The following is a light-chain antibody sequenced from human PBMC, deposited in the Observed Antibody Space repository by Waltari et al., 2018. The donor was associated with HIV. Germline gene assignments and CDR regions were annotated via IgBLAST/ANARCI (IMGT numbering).Light chain of an antibody. CDR1: QSVLYSSDNKNY. V-gene: IGKV4-1*01. J-gene: IGKJ4*01. CDR3: QQYYSNPLT. Sequence: DIVMTQSPDSLAVSLGARATINCKSSQSVLYSSDNKNYLAWYQQKSGQPPKLLIYWATIRESGVPDRFSGSGSGTDFTLTVSSLQAEDVATYYCQQYYSNPLTFGGGTKVEIK. CDR2: WAT.